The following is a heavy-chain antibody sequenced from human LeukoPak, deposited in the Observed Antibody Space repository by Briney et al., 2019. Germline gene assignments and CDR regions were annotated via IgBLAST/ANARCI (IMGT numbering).Heavy chain of an antibody. D-gene: IGHD2-2*02. CDR1: GYTFTGYY. CDR2: INPNSGGT. Sequence: PSVKLSCKASGYTFTGYYMHWVRQAPGQGLEWMGWINPNSGGTNYAQKFQGRVTMTRDTSISTAYMELSRLRSDDTAVYYCARDWGDIVVVPAAIRGRYNWFDPWGQGTLVTVSS. CDR3: ARDWGDIVVVPAAIRGRYNWFDP. V-gene: IGHV1-2*02. J-gene: IGHJ5*02.